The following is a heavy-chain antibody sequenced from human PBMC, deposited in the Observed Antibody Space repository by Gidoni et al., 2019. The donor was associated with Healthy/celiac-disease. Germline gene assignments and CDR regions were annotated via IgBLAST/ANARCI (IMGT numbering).Heavy chain of an antibody. CDR1: GFTFRSYA. CDR2: ISYDGSNK. V-gene: IGHV3-30-3*01. J-gene: IGHJ3*02. CDR3: ARVVGAITDAFDI. Sequence: QVQLVESGGGVVQPGRSLRLSCAASGFTFRSYAMHWVRQAPGKGLEWVAVISYDGSNKYYADSVKGRFTISRDNSKNTLYLQMNSLRAEDTAVYYCARVVGAITDAFDIWGQGTMVTVSS. D-gene: IGHD1-26*01.